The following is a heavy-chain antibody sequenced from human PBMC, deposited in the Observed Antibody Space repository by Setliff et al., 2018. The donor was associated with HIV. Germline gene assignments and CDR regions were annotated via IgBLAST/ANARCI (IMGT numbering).Heavy chain of an antibody. CDR2: FDPEYDKT. CDR3: ARAETFIEARNSRLDY. J-gene: IGHJ4*02. D-gene: IGHD6-6*01. CDR1: GYTLTELS. V-gene: IGHV1-24*01. Sequence: GASVKVSCKVSGYTLTELSIHWVRQAPGKGLEWMGGFDPEYDKTFYAQKFQGRVTMSEDTSTDTAYMELTSLRSEDTAVYYCARAETFIEARNSRLDYWGQGTLVTVSS.